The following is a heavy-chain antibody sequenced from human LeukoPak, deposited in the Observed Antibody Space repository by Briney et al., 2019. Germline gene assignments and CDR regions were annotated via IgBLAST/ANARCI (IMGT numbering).Heavy chain of an antibody. CDR2: ISSSSSTL. Sequence: GGSLRLSCAAPGFTFSSSSMSWVRQAPGKGLEWVSYISSSSSTLYYADSVKGRFTISRDNAKNSLYLQMNSLRAEDTAVYYCARARSGYYWDYWGQGTLVTVSS. CDR1: GFTFSSSS. D-gene: IGHD3-22*01. V-gene: IGHV3-48*01. CDR3: ARARSGYYWDY. J-gene: IGHJ4*02.